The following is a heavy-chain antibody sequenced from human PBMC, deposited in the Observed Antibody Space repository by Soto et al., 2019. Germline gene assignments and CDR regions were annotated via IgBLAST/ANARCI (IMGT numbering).Heavy chain of an antibody. D-gene: IGHD6-13*01. Sequence: PSETLSLTCTVSVGSISSYYWSLIRQPPGKGLECIWYIYYSGSNNYNPSLKSRVTISVYTSKNQFSLKLSSVTAAETAVYYCARGDKPLSSWSTGDWFEAWGQGTMVTVSS. CDR2: IYYSGSN. CDR1: VGSISSYY. V-gene: IGHV4-59*01. CDR3: ARGDKPLSSWSTGDWFEA. J-gene: IGHJ5*02.